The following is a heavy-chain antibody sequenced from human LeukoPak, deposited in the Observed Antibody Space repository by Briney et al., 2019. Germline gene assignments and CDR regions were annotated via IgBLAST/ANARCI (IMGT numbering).Heavy chain of an antibody. CDR2: IRYDGSNK. CDR1: GFTFSSYG. D-gene: IGHD2-21*01. V-gene: IGHV3-30*02. CDR3: AKVGTRLAYCGGDCYSDAFDI. Sequence: SGGSLRLSCAASGFTFSSYGMHWVRQAPGKGLEWVAFIRYDGSNKYYADSVKGRFTISRDNSKNTLYLQMNSLRAEDTAVYYCAKVGTRLAYCGGDCYSDAFDIWGQGTMVTVSS. J-gene: IGHJ3*02.